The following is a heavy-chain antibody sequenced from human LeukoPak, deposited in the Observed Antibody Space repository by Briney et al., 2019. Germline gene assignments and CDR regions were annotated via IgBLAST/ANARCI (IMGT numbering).Heavy chain of an antibody. D-gene: IGHD6-19*01. Sequence: PSETLSLTCTVSGGSISSYYWSWIRQPPGKGLEWIGYIYYSGSTNYNPSLKSRVTISVDTSKNQFSLKLSSVTAADTAVYYCASLGYSSGWYNWFDPWGQGTLVTVSS. V-gene: IGHV4-59*08. CDR2: IYYSGST. CDR1: GGSISSYY. J-gene: IGHJ5*02. CDR3: ASLGYSSGWYNWFDP.